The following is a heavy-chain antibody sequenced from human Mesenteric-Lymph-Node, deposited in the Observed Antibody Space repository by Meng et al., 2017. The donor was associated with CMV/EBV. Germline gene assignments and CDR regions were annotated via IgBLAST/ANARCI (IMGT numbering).Heavy chain of an antibody. V-gene: IGHV1-18*04. CDR2: ISAYNGNT. CDR1: GYTFSDYY. D-gene: IGHD3-16*01. CDR3: ARDLYMGGVMSDY. Sequence: ASVKVSCKASGYTFSDYYMHWIRQAPGQGLEWMGWISAYNGNTNYAQKLQGRVTMTTDTSTSTAYMELRSLRSDDTAVYYCARDLYMGGVMSDYWGQGTLVTVSS. J-gene: IGHJ4*02.